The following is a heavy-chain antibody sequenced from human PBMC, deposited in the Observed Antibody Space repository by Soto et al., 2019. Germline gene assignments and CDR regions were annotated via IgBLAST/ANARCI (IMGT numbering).Heavy chain of an antibody. J-gene: IGHJ5*02. Sequence: QVQLVESGGGVVQPGRSLRLSCAASGFTFSSYGMHWVRQAPGKGLEWVAVIWYDGSNKYYADSVKGRFTNSRDNSKNTLYLQMNSLRAEDTAVYYCAREREGIAARWFDPWGQGTLVTVSS. CDR3: AREREGIAARWFDP. CDR2: IWYDGSNK. D-gene: IGHD6-6*01. V-gene: IGHV3-33*01. CDR1: GFTFSSYG.